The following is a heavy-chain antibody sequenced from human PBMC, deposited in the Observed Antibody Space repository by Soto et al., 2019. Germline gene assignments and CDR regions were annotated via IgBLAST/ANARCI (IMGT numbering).Heavy chain of an antibody. V-gene: IGHV4-4*07. J-gene: IGHJ4*02. D-gene: IGHD3-10*01. CDR3: ARELVVRGVISYFDY. CDR2: IYTSGST. Sequence: SETLSLTCTVSGGSISSYYWSWIRQPAGKGLEWIGRIYTSGSTNYNPSLKSRVTMSVDTSKNQFSLKLSSVTAADTAVYYCARELVVRGVISYFDYWGQGTLVTVSS. CDR1: GGSISSYY.